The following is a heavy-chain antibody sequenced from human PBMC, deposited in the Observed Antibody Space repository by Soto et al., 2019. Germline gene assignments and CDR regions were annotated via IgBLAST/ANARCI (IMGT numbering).Heavy chain of an antibody. CDR1: GGTFSSYA. Sequence: ASVKVSCNASGGTFSSYAISWVRQAPGQGLEWMGGIIPIFGIANYAQKFQGRVTITADKSTSTAYMELSSLRSEDTAVYYCARAVTNHSSGWYGGRGWFDPWGQGTLVTVSS. D-gene: IGHD6-19*01. CDR3: ARAVTNHSSGWYGGRGWFDP. J-gene: IGHJ5*02. CDR2: IIPIFGIA. V-gene: IGHV1-69*10.